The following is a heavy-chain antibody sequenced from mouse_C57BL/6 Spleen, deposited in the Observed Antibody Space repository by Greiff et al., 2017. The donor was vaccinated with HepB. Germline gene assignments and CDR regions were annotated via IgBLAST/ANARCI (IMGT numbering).Heavy chain of an antibody. V-gene: IGHV1-69*01. Sequence: QVQLQQPGAELVMPGASVKLSCKASGYTFTSYWMHWVKQRPGQGLEWIGEIDPSDSYTNYNQKFKGKSTVTVDKSSSTAYMQLSSLTSEDSAVYYCARSDYDRDYWGQGTTLTVSS. D-gene: IGHD2-4*01. CDR3: ARSDYDRDY. CDR1: GYTFTSYW. CDR2: IDPSDSYT. J-gene: IGHJ2*01.